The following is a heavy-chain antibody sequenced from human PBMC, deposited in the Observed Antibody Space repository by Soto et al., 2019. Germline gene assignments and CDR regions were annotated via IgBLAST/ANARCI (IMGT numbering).Heavy chain of an antibody. V-gene: IGHV1-69*01. J-gene: IGHJ6*02. CDR1: GGTFSSYA. CDR3: ARVGAYGDYAYYYDGMDV. Sequence: QVQLVQSGAEVKKPGSSVKVSCKASGGTFSSYAISWVRQAPGQGLEWMGGIIPIFGTANYAQKFQGRVTITADESTITAYMELSSLRSEDTAVYYCARVGAYGDYAYYYDGMDVWGQGTTVTVSS. CDR2: IIPIFGTA. D-gene: IGHD4-17*01.